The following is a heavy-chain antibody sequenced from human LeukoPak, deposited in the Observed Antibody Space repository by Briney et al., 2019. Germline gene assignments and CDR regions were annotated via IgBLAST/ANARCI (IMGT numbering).Heavy chain of an antibody. CDR1: GFTVSSNY. J-gene: IGHJ4*02. D-gene: IGHD3-22*01. CDR3: ARDLYYDSSGYYLYY. CDR2: IYSGGST. V-gene: IGHV3-66*01. Sequence: QAGGSLRLSCAASGFTVSSNYMSWVRQAPGKGLEWVSVIYSGGSTYYADSVKGRFTISRDNSKNTLFLQMNSLRAEDTAVYYCARDLYYDSSGYYLYYWGQGTLVTVSS.